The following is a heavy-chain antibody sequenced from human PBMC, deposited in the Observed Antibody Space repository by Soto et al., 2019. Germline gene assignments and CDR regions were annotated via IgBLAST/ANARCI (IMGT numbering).Heavy chain of an antibody. CDR3: VRQGFCSGASCNHYFYYYAMDV. Sequence: VQLVETGGGLVQPGGSLRLSCAVSGFSSSSYAMNWVRQAPGKGLEWVSFISSRGTTIYYADSVEGRFTISRANAPNSLYLQRDSLRDEDTAVYYCVRQGFCSGASCNHYFYYYAMDVWGQGTTVIVSS. J-gene: IGHJ6*02. D-gene: IGHD2-15*01. CDR2: ISSRGTTI. V-gene: IGHV3-48*02. CDR1: GFSSSSYA.